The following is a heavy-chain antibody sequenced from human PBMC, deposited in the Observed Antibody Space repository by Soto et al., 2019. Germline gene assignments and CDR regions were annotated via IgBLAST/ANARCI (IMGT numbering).Heavy chain of an antibody. D-gene: IGHD3-10*01. CDR1: GFIFDSYA. CDR2: ISGSGHNT. CDR3: GGGPDYRNNYYYGMDV. V-gene: IGHV3-23*01. Sequence: GGSLRLSCTASGFIFDSYAMSWVRQAPGKGLECISTISGSGHNTYYADSVKGRFTISRDSSKDTVYLQMNNLRAGDTAVYFCGGGPDYRNNYYYGMDVWGQGTTVTVS. J-gene: IGHJ6*02.